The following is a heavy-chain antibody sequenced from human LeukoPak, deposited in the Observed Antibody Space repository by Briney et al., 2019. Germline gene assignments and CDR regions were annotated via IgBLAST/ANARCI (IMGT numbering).Heavy chain of an antibody. CDR3: ARDIVGATPSSYYYYGMDV. V-gene: IGHV3-7*01. CDR2: INEAGSGK. D-gene: IGHD1-26*01. Sequence: GGSLRLSCAASGFTFSSFWMSWVRQAPGKGLEWVANINEAGSGKYYVDSVKGRFTISRDNAKNSLYLQMNSLRAEDTAVYYCARDIVGATPSSYYYYGMDVWGQGTTVTVSS. J-gene: IGHJ6*02. CDR1: GFTFSSFW.